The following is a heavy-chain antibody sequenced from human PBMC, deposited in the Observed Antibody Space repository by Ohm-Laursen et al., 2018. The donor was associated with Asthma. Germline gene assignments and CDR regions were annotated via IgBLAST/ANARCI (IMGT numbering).Heavy chain of an antibody. CDR1: GGSISSGGYY. CDR3: VREDFDWPPGYCDY. J-gene: IGHJ4*02. V-gene: IGHV4-31*03. D-gene: IGHD3-9*01. Sequence: TLSLTCTVSGGSISSGGYYWSWIRQHPGKGLEWIGYLYYSGSTYSNPSLKSRVTISVDTSKNQFSLKLSSVTAADTAVYYCVREDFDWPPGYCDYWGQGTLVTVSS. CDR2: LYYSGST.